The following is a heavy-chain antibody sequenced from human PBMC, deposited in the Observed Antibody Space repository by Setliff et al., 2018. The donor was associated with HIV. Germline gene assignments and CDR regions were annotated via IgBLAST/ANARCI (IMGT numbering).Heavy chain of an antibody. CDR1: GFTLSHHE. J-gene: IGHJ3*02. CDR3: AKDFGYSSGWYLVSGTFDI. CDR2: ISNSARTI. Sequence: PGGSLRLSCVASGFTLSHHEMSWVRQAPGKGLEWVAYISNSARTIYYADSVKGRFTISRDNGKDSLYLQMNSLRADDTALYYCAKDFGYSSGWYLVSGTFDIWGQGTMVTVSS. V-gene: IGHV3-48*03. D-gene: IGHD6-19*01.